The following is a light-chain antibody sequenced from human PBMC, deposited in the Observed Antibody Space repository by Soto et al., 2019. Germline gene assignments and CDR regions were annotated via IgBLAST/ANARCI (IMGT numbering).Light chain of an antibody. CDR2: DAS. CDR1: QSISSW. CDR3: QQYIA. J-gene: IGKJ1*01. Sequence: GDRVTITCRASQSISSWLAWYQQKPGKAPKLLIYDASSLESGVPSRFSGSGSGTEFTLTISSLQPDDFATYYCQQYIAFGQGTKVDIK. V-gene: IGKV1-5*01.